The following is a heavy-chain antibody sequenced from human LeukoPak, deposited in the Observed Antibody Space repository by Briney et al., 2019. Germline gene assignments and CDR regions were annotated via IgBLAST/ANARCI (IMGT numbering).Heavy chain of an antibody. J-gene: IGHJ5*02. CDR1: GGSISSSSYY. D-gene: IGHD2-15*01. CDR3: ARQLHIVVVVAAWFDP. Sequence: SETLSLTCTVSGGSISSSSYYWGWIRQPPGEGLEWIGSFYYSGSTYYNPSLKSRVTISVDTSKNQFSLKLSSVTAADTAVYYCARQLHIVVVVAAWFDPWGQGTLVTVSS. CDR2: FYYSGST. V-gene: IGHV4-39*01.